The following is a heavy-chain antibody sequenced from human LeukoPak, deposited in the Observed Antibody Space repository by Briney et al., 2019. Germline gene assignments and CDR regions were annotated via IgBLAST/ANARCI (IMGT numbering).Heavy chain of an antibody. Sequence: GGSLRLSCAASGFTFSSYAMSWVRQAPGKGLEWVSAISGGGVITNYADSVKGRFTISIDNSMNTLYLQMNSLRAEDTAVDYCAKYGGVATIRTGENYFDYWGQGTLVTVSS. V-gene: IGHV3-23*01. CDR3: AKYGGVATIRTGENYFDY. CDR1: GFTFSSYA. D-gene: IGHD5-12*01. CDR2: ISGGGVIT. J-gene: IGHJ4*02.